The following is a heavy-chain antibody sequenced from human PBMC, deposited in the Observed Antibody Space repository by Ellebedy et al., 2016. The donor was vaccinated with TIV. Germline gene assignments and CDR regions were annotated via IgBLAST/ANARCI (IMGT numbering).Heavy chain of an antibody. CDR3: AKVVGSYYFYGMDV. Sequence: GGSLRLXCAASGFTVSNTYMAWVRQAPGRGLEWVSLIFSGGDTHYADSVKGRFTISRDNSKNTLYLQMNSLRAEDTAVYWCAKVVGSYYFYGMDVWGQGTTVTVSS. CDR2: IFSGGDT. J-gene: IGHJ6*02. V-gene: IGHV3-53*01. D-gene: IGHD3-16*01. CDR1: GFTVSNTY.